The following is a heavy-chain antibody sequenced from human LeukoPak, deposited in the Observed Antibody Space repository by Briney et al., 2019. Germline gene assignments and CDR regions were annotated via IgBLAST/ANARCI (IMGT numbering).Heavy chain of an antibody. Sequence: SETLSLTCTVSGGSISSSSYYWGWIRQPPGKGLEWIGSIYYSGSTYYNPSLKSRVTISVDTSKNQFSLKLSSVTAADTAVYYCARDGCSDYWGQGTLVTVSS. V-gene: IGHV4-39*02. J-gene: IGHJ4*02. CDR1: GGSISSSSYY. D-gene: IGHD6-19*01. CDR2: IYYSGST. CDR3: ARDGCSDY.